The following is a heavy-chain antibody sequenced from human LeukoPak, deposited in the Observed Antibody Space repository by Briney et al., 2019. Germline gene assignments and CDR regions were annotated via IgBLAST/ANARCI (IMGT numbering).Heavy chain of an antibody. CDR2: YYHRGST. CDR3: ARWDTVGYFDY. CDR1: GYSLNSCYY. V-gene: IGHV4-38-2*01. Sequence: PSESLSLTCAVSGYSLNSCYYWGWIRQPPGKGLEWIWRYYHRGSTYYNPSLKSRITISVDTSKNQFSLKPDPVTAADTAVYYCARWDTVGYFDYWGKGKLVTVSS. D-gene: IGHD4-23*01. J-gene: IGHJ4*02.